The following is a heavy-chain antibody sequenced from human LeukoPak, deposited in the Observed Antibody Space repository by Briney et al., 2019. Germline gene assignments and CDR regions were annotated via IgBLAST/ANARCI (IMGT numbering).Heavy chain of an antibody. Sequence: SETLSLTCPVSGGSISSYYWSWIRQPPGKGLEWIGYIYYSGSTNYNPSLKSRVTISVDTSKNQFSLKLSSVTAADTAVYYCARDGSGWSPLDYWGQGTLVTVSS. CDR3: ARDGSGWSPLDY. D-gene: IGHD6-19*01. V-gene: IGHV4-59*01. J-gene: IGHJ4*02. CDR2: IYYSGST. CDR1: GGSISSYY.